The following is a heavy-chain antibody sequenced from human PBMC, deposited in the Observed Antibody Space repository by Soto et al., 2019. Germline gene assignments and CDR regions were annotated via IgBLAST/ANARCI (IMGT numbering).Heavy chain of an antibody. J-gene: IGHJ6*02. V-gene: IGHV1-69*06. CDR1: GGTFSSYA. Sequence: ASVKVSCKASGGTFSSYAISWVRQAPGQGLEWMGGIIPIFGTANYAQKFQGRVTITADKSTSTAYMELSSLRSEDTAVYYCARDHGTTQIYGMDVWGQGTRVTFSS. CDR2: IIPIFGTA. CDR3: ARDHGTTQIYGMDV. D-gene: IGHD1-7*01.